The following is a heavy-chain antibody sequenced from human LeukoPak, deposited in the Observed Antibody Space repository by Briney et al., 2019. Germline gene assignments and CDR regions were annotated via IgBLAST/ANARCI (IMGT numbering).Heavy chain of an antibody. CDR1: GGSISSGSYY. V-gene: IGHV4-61*09. CDR2: IYTSGST. CDR3: ARETYYDILTGYALDY. J-gene: IGHJ4*02. Sequence: SQTLSLTCTVSGGSISSGSYYWSWIRQPAGKGLELIGHIYTSGSTNYNPSLKSRVTISVDTSKNQFSLKLSSVTAADTAVYYCARETYYDILTGYALDYWGQGTLVTVSS. D-gene: IGHD3-9*01.